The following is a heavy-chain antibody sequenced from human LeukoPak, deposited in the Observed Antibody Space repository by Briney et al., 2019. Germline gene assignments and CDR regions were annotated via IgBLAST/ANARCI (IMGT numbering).Heavy chain of an antibody. CDR2: ISSSSSYM. CDR1: GFTFSSYE. D-gene: IGHD6-13*01. Sequence: GGSLRLSCVASGFTFSSYEMNWVRQAPGKGLEWVSSISSSSSYMYYADSVKGRFTISRDNAKNSLYMQVNSLRAEDTAVYYCARGGYSSSWYHDSWGQGTLVTVSS. J-gene: IGHJ4*02. V-gene: IGHV3-21*01. CDR3: ARGGYSSSWYHDS.